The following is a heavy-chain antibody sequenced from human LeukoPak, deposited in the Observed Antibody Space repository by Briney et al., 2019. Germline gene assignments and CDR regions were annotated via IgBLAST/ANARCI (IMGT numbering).Heavy chain of an antibody. D-gene: IGHD3-3*01. V-gene: IGHV3-23*01. J-gene: IGHJ3*02. Sequence: GGSLRLSCAASGFTFSSYAMSWVRQAPGKGLDWVSGISGSGGTTYYADSVKGRFTISRDNSKNTLYLQMNSLRAEDTAVYYCAKDIWGDYYNAFDIWGQGTMVTVSS. CDR3: AKDIWGDYYNAFDI. CDR2: ISGSGGTT. CDR1: GFTFSSYA.